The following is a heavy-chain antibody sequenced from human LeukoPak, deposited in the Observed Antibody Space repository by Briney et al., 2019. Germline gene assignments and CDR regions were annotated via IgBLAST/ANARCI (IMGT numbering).Heavy chain of an antibody. J-gene: IGHJ5*02. CDR2: IYYSGNT. V-gene: IGHV4-61*01. D-gene: IGHD4-17*01. Sequence: PSQTLSLTCTVSGDSISSGNYYWSWIRQPPGKGLEWIGYIYYSGNTNYNPSLKSRVTMSVGTSKNQFSLKLSSVNAADTAVYYCARAWSDYGDFEGWFDPWSQGTLVIVSS. CDR3: ARAWSDYGDFEGWFDP. CDR1: GDSISSGNYY.